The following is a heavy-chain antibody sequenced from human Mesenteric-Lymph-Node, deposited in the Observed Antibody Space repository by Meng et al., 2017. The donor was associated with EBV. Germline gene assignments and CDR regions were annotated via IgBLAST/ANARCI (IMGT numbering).Heavy chain of an antibody. V-gene: IGHV3-23*01. J-gene: IGHJ4*02. CDR2: ISGSGGST. Sequence: EVGLMESGGVLVQPGGSLTLSCAASGFSFIPYGMSWVRQAPGKGLEWVSGISGSGGSTYYADSVMGRFTISRDNSKNTLYLQMNSLRAEDTALYYCAKDNDFWSGYHDYWGQGTLVTVSS. CDR3: AKDNDFWSGYHDY. D-gene: IGHD3-3*01. CDR1: GFSFIPYG.